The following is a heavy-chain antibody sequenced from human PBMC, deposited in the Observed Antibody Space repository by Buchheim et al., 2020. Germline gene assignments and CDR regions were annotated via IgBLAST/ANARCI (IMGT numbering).Heavy chain of an antibody. V-gene: IGHV4-31*03. D-gene: IGHD3-22*01. CDR1: GGSISSGGYY. J-gene: IGHJ4*02. CDR2: IYYSGST. Sequence: QVQLQQWGAGLLKPSETLSLTCTVSGGSISSGGYYWSWIRQHPGKGLEWIGYIYYSGSTYYNPSLKSRVTISVDTSKNQFSLKLSSVTAADTAVYYCARDRIDSSGSYYFDYWGQGTL. CDR3: ARDRIDSSGSYYFDY.